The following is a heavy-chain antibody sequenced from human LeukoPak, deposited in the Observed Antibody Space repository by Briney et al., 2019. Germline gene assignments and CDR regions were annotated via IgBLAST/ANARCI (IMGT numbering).Heavy chain of an antibody. J-gene: IGHJ4*02. CDR1: GYTLTELS. Sequence: GASVKVSCKVSGYTLTELSIHWVRQAPGKGLEWMGGFDPEDGETIYAQKFQGRVTMTEDTSTDTAYMELSSLRSQDTAVYYCATDRRLRWSSPPYYFDYWGQGTLVTVSS. D-gene: IGHD4-23*01. CDR2: FDPEDGET. CDR3: ATDRRLRWSSPPYYFDY. V-gene: IGHV1-24*01.